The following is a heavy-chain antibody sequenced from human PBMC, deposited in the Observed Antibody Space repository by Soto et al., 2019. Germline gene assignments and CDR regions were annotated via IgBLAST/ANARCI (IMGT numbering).Heavy chain of an antibody. D-gene: IGHD6-13*01. Sequence: QITLKESGPTLVKPTQTLTLTCNFSGFSFSTGGVGVGWIRQPPGKALEWLALIYWDDDKYYSPSLKSRLTSTKATSKNQVVLTMTNMDPVDTATYYCAHRPYSSRWFGSFDYWGQGTLVTVSS. CDR2: IYWDDDK. J-gene: IGHJ4*02. V-gene: IGHV2-5*02. CDR1: GFSFSTGGVG. CDR3: AHRPYSSRWFGSFDY.